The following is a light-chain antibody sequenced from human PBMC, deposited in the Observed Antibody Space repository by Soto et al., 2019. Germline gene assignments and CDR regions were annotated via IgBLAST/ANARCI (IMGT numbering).Light chain of an antibody. CDR1: TVATQY. CDR2: KAT. Sequence: SYDLTHAPSLSVSPGQTAKITGSGDTVATQYAYWYQVRPGQGPLILLHKATERPSGIPDRFSGSISGTIFTLIISRVQAEDEADYYWQSAGGSHSYHVVFGGGTKLTVL. CDR3: QSAGGSHSYHVV. J-gene: IGLJ2*01. V-gene: IGLV3-25*02.